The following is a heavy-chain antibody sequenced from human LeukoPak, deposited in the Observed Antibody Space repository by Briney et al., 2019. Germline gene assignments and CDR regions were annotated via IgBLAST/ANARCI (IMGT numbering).Heavy chain of an antibody. J-gene: IGHJ5*02. CDR1: GGTFSSYA. CDR2: IIPIFGTA. V-gene: IGHV1-69*13. CDR3: ASYGSGSYYPKKKPYNWFDP. D-gene: IGHD3-10*01. Sequence: ASVKVSCKASGGTFSSYALSWVRQAPGQGLEWMGGIIPIFGTANYAQKFQGRVTITADESTSTAYMELSSLRSEDTAVYYCASYGSGSYYPKKKPYNWFDPWGQGTLVTVSS.